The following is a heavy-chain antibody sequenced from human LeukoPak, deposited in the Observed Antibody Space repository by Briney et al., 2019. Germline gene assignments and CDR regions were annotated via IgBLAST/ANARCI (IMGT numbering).Heavy chain of an antibody. D-gene: IGHD5-24*01. V-gene: IGHV4-4*09. CDR1: GGSISSYY. CDR2: IYTSGST. Sequence: SETLSLTCTVSGGSISSYYWSWIRQPPGKGLEWIGYIYTSGSTNYNPSLKSRVTISVDTSKNQFSLKLSSVTAADTAVYYCVRGQDGYILDYWGQGTLVTVSS. J-gene: IGHJ4*02. CDR3: VRGQDGYILDY.